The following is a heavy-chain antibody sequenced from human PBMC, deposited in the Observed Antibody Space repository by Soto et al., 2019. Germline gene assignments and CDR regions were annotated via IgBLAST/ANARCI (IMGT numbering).Heavy chain of an antibody. D-gene: IGHD3-10*01. CDR2: ISSGAYTE. V-gene: IGHV3-11*04. CDR3: TRGPRPISTGTGAY. Sequence: PGGSLRLSCAASGFTFSDYYMSWIRQAPGKGLEWVSYISSGAYTEYYADSVRGRFTISRDNVNDTLYLQMNNLRAEDSGLYYCTRGPRPISTGTGAYWGQGTQVTVSS. CDR1: GFTFSDYY. J-gene: IGHJ4*02.